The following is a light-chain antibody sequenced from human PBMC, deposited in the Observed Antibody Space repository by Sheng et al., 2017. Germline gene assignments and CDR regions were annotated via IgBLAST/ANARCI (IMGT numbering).Light chain of an antibody. J-gene: IGKJ5*01. CDR1: QSISDW. Sequence: DILMTQSPSSLSASVGDRVTISCRASQSISDWLAWYQQKPGKAPKLLIHEASHLQSGVSSRFSGSGSGTEFTLTISSLQPDDFGTYYCQQYDSPPITFGQGTRLEIK. CDR3: QQYDSPPIT. CDR2: EAS. V-gene: IGKV1-5*01.